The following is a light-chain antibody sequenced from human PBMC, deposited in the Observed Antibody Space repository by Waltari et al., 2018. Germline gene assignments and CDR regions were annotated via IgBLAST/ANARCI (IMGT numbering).Light chain of an antibody. J-gene: IGLJ1*01. CDR1: NSDIGTYYL. CDR3: CSYAGSSSYV. Sequence: QSALTQPASVSGSPGQSLTISCTGSNSDIGTYYLVSWYQHHPGKAPKLIIFEANKRPSGVSNRFSASKSGNTASLTISGLQAEDEADYYCCSYAGSSSYVFGPGTKVTVL. V-gene: IGLV2-23*01. CDR2: EAN.